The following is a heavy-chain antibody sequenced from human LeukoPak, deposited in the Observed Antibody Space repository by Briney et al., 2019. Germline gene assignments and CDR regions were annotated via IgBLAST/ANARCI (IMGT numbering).Heavy chain of an antibody. CDR1: GYTFTNYA. D-gene: IGHD1-14*01. J-gene: IGHJ4*02. CDR2: TNGATGNT. V-gene: IGHV1-3*02. CDR3: ARSPGGNARSFLDY. Sequence: ASVKASCKASGYTFTNYALHWVRQAPGQRLEWLGWTNGATGNTRFSQDFQDRLTITIDTSASTAYMELSSLRAEDTAVYYCARSPGGNARSFLDYWGQGTLVTVSS.